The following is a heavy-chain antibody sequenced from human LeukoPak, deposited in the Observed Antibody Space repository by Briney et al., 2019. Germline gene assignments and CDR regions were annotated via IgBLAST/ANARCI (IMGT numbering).Heavy chain of an antibody. Sequence: PGGSLRLSCTASGFTFSTYAMTWVRQAPGKGLEWVSYISSTGDTIYYADSVRGRFTISRDNARESVYLQMNSLRDEDTALYYCARAVGYSYGYICPNFDYWGQGTLVTVSS. V-gene: IGHV3-48*02. J-gene: IGHJ4*02. CDR1: GFTFSTYA. CDR3: ARAVGYSYGYICPNFDY. CDR2: ISSTGDTI. D-gene: IGHD5-18*01.